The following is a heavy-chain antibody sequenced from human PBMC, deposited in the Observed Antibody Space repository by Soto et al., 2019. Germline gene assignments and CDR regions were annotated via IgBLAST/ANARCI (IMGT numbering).Heavy chain of an antibody. Sequence: GGSLRLSCAASGFTFSTYSMNWVRQAPGKWLEWVSYISSSGSTTYYADSVKGRFTISRDNAKNSLYLQMSSLRDEGTAVYYCARVLGVWGQGTTVTVSS. CDR1: GFTFSTYS. J-gene: IGHJ6*02. CDR3: ARVLGV. V-gene: IGHV3-48*02. CDR2: ISSSGSTT.